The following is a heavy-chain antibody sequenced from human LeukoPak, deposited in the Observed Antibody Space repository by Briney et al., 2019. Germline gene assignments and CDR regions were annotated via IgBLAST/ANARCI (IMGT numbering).Heavy chain of an antibody. CDR3: ARRISSSSYNFDY. J-gene: IGHJ4*02. V-gene: IGHV4-39*07. D-gene: IGHD1-26*01. Sequence: PSETLSLTCTVSGGSISNSNSYWAWIRQPPGKGLEWIGTIYYSGNTYYNSSLKSRITMSIDTSKNHFSLKLTSVTAADTAVYYCARRISSSSYNFDYWGQGTLVTVSS. CDR1: GGSISNSNSY. CDR2: IYYSGNT.